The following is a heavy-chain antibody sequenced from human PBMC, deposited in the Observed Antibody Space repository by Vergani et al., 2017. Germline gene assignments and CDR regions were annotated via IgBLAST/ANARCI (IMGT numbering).Heavy chain of an antibody. V-gene: IGHV1-69*01. CDR2: IIPIFGTA. CDR3: ARATGELPTSYNYGMDV. Sequence: QVQVVQSGAEVKKPGSSVKVSCKASGGTFSSYAINWVRQAPGQGLEWMGGIIPIFGTANYAQKFQGRVTITADESTSTAYMELSSLRSEDTAVYYCARATGELPTSYNYGMDVGGQGITVTVSS. D-gene: IGHD1-26*01. J-gene: IGHJ6*02. CDR1: GGTFSSYA.